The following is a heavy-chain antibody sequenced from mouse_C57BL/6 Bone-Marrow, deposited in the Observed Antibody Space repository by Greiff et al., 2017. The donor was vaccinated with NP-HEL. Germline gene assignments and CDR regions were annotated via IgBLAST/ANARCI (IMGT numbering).Heavy chain of an antibody. Sequence: QVQLQQSDAELVKPGASVKISCKVSGYTFTDHTIHWMKQRPEQGLEWIGYIYPRDGSTKYNEKFKGKATLTADKSSSTAYMQLNSLTSEDSAVYFCARVRGDDYGSWYFDVWGTGTTVTVSS. D-gene: IGHD2-4*01. V-gene: IGHV1-78*01. CDR2: IYPRDGST. CDR3: ARVRGDDYGSWYFDV. CDR1: GYTFTDHT. J-gene: IGHJ1*03.